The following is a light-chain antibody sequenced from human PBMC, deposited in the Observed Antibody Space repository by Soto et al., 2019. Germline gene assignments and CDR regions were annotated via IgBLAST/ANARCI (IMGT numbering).Light chain of an antibody. J-gene: IGKJ1*01. CDR1: QFISTW. V-gene: IGKV1-5*01. CDR3: QFYNSYSWT. Sequence: DIQMTQSPSTLSASVGDRVTITCRANQFISTWVAWFQQKPGKAPRLLIHEASALESGVPSRFSGSGSGTEFTRSISSLQRDDFATYYCQFYNSYSWTFGQGTKVDIK. CDR2: EAS.